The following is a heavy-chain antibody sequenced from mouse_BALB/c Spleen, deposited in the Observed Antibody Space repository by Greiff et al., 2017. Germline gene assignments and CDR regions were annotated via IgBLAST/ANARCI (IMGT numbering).Heavy chain of an antibody. Sequence: VQLQQSGAELVRPGVSVKISCKGSGYTFTDYAMHWVKQSHAKSLEWIGVISTYYGDASYNQKFKGKATMTVDKSSSTAYMELARLTSEDSAIYYCARRYGNYYYFDYWGQGTTLTVSS. CDR1: GYTFTDYA. D-gene: IGHD2-1*01. CDR2: ISTYYGDA. V-gene: IGHV1S137*01. J-gene: IGHJ2*01. CDR3: ARRYGNYYYFDY.